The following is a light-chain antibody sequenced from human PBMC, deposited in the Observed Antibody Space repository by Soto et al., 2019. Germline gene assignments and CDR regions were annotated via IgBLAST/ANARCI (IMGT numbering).Light chain of an antibody. CDR1: SSDVGGYNY. J-gene: IGLJ1*01. CDR3: SLYSSNGSLI. V-gene: IGLV2-14*01. Sequence: QSALTQPASVSGSPGQSITISCTGTSSDVGGYNYVSWYQQHPGKAPKLMIYEVSNRPSGVSNRFSGSTSGNTASLTISGLQAEDETDYFCSLYSSNGSLIFGPGTKLTVL. CDR2: EVS.